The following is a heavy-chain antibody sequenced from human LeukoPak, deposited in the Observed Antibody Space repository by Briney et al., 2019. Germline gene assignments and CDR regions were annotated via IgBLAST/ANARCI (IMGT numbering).Heavy chain of an antibody. D-gene: IGHD3-16*01. V-gene: IGHV3-23*01. CDR2: VSGSGTGT. J-gene: IGHJ4*02. CDR1: GFTFSSYA. Sequence: GGSLRLSCAASGFTFSSYAMTWVRQAPGKGREWGSSVSGSGTGTYYADSVKGRFTISRDNSKNTVYLQMNSLRAEDTAVYYCAKGGFNVCFDYWGQGTLVTVSS. CDR3: AKGGFNVCFDY.